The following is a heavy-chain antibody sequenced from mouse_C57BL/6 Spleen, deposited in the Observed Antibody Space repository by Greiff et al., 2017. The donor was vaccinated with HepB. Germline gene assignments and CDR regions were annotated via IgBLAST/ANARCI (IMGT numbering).Heavy chain of an antibody. Sequence: QVQLKQPGAELVKPGASVKMSCKASGYTFTSYWITWVKQRPGQGLEWIGDIYPGSGSTNYNEKFKSKATLTVDTSSSTAYMQLSSLTSEDSAVYYCAVTTVAPYYFDYWGQGTTLTVSS. J-gene: IGHJ2*01. V-gene: IGHV1-55*01. CDR2: IYPGSGST. CDR3: AVTTVAPYYFDY. CDR1: GYTFTSYW. D-gene: IGHD1-1*01.